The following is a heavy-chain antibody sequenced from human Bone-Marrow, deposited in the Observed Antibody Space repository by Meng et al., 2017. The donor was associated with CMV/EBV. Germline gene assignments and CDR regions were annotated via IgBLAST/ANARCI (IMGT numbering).Heavy chain of an antibody. CDR3: ASAMVRTVTTYYYYLYGLDV. CDR2: MNPNSGNT. CDR1: GYTFTTYD. J-gene: IGHJ6*02. V-gene: IGHV1-8*01. D-gene: IGHD3-10*01. Sequence: ASVKVSCKASGYTFTTYDINWVRQATGQGLEWMGWMNPNSGNTGYAQKFQGRVTMTRNTSISTAYMELNSLKSDDTAVYYCASAMVRTVTTYYYYLYGLDVWGQGTTVTVSS.